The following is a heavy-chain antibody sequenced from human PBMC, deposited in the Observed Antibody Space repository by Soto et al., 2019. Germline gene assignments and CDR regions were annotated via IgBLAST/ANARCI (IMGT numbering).Heavy chain of an antibody. CDR3: ARVAVVVVAPNPGDI. D-gene: IGHD2-15*01. J-gene: IGHJ3*02. CDR1: GYTFTSYG. CDR2: ISAYNGNT. Sequence: ASVKVSCKASGYTFTSYGISWVRQAPGQGLEWMGWISAYNGNTNYAQKLQGRVTMTTDTSTSTAYMELRSLRSDDTAVYYCARVAVVVVAPNPGDIWGQGTMVTVSS. V-gene: IGHV1-18*01.